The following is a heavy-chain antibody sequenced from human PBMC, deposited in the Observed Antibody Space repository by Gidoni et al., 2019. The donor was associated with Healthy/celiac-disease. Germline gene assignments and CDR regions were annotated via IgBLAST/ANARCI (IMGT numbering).Heavy chain of an antibody. D-gene: IGHD6-6*01. CDR1: GGSISSSSYY. CDR3: ARQSVWLARPWRGPFDY. CDR2: IYYSGST. Sequence: QLQLQESGPGLVQPSETLSLTCTVSGGSISSSSYYWGWTRQPPGKGLEWIGSIYYSGSTYYNPSLKSRVTISVDTSKNQFALKLSSVTAADTAVYYCARQSVWLARPWRGPFDYWGQGTLVTVSS. J-gene: IGHJ4*02. V-gene: IGHV4-39*01.